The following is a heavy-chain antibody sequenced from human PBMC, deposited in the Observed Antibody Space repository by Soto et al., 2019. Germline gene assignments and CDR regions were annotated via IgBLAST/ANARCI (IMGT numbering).Heavy chain of an antibody. J-gene: IGHJ3*02. V-gene: IGHV3-48*03. Sequence: GGSLRLSCAASGFTFSSYEMNWVRQAPGKGLEWVSYISSSGRTIYYADSVKGRFTISRDNAKNSLYLQMNSLRAEDTAVYYCARDARWGDTAMYDAFDIWGQGTMVTVSS. CDR3: ARDARWGDTAMYDAFDI. CDR1: GFTFSSYE. D-gene: IGHD5-18*01. CDR2: ISSSGRTI.